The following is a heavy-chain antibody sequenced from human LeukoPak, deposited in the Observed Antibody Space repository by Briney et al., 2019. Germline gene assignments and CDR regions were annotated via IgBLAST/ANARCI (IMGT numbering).Heavy chain of an antibody. CDR1: GFTFSSYS. V-gene: IGHV3-48*04. CDR2: VSSSSSTI. D-gene: IGHD3-22*01. CDR3: ARDLHYYDSSGYVY. Sequence: PGGSLRLSCAASGFTFSSYSMNWVRQAPGKGLGWVSYVSSSSSTIYYADSVKGRFTISRDNAKNSLYLQMNSLRAEDTVVYYCARDLHYYDSSGYVYWGQGTLVTVSS. J-gene: IGHJ4*02.